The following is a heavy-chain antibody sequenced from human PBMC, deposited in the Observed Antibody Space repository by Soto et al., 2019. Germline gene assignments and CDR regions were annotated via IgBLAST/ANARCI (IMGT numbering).Heavy chain of an antibody. CDR1: GFTFTNAW. V-gene: IGHV3-15*07. Sequence: EVQLVESGGGLVKPGESLRLSCAASGFTFTNAWMNWVRQAPGKGLEWVGRIRSKTDGGTPDYAAPVKGRFTISRDDSKHTLYEQMNSLKTEDTAIYYCTTEKGYWGQGTLVTVSS. CDR3: TTEKGY. J-gene: IGHJ4*02. CDR2: IRSKTDGGTP.